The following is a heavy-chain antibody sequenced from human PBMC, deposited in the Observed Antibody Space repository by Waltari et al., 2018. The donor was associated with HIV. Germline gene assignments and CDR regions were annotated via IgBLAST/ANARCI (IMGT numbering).Heavy chain of an antibody. J-gene: IGHJ6*02. V-gene: IGHV1-69*12. D-gene: IGHD3-22*01. CDR2: STPIFGTA. Sequence: QVQLVQSGAEVKKPGSSVKVSCKASGGTFSSYAISWVRQAPGQGLEWMGGSTPIFGTANYAQKFEGRVTITADESTSTAYMELGSLRSEDTAVYYCASGRYYYDSSGYYCYYYDMDVWGQGTTVTVPS. CDR3: ASGRYYYDSSGYYCYYYDMDV. CDR1: GGTFSSYA.